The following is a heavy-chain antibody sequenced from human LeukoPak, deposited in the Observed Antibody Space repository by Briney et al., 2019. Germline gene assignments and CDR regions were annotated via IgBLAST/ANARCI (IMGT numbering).Heavy chain of an antibody. J-gene: IGHJ4*02. D-gene: IGHD3-10*01. CDR2: ISWNSGSI. CDR3: AKAAYYYGSGSYYYFDY. CDR1: GFTFDDYA. V-gene: IGHV3-9*03. Sequence: GGSLRLSCAASGFTFDDYAMHWVRQAPGKGLEWVSGISWNSGSIGYADSVRGRFTISRDNAMNSLYLQMNSLRAEDMALYYCAKAAYYYGSGSYYYFDYWGQGTLVTVSS.